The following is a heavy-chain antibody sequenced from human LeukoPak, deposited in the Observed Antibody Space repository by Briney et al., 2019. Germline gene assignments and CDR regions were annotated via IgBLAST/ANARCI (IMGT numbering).Heavy chain of an antibody. J-gene: IGHJ4*02. CDR2: VFSSGST. CDR1: GVSMRSYY. V-gene: IGHV4-59*01. D-gene: IGHD5-12*01. CDR3: TRGGWLCFDY. Sequence: WETLSLTCTVSGVSMRSYYWSWIRQPPGKGLEWIGYVFSSGSTDYNPSLKSRVTMSVVTSRNQFSLNLRSVTAADTAVYYCTRGGWLCFDYWGQGILATVTS.